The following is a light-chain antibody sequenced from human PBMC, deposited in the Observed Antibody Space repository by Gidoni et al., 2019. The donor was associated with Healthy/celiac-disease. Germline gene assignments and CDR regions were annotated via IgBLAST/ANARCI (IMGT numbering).Light chain of an antibody. CDR1: QSVSSSY. CDR3: QQYGSSPRT. CDR2: GAS. V-gene: IGKV3-20*01. J-gene: IGKJ1*01. Sequence: EIVLTQSPGTLSLSPGSRATLSCRASQSVSSSYLAWYQQKPGQAPRLSIYGASSRATGIPDRFSGSGSGTDFTLTISRLEPEDCAVYYCQQYGSSPRTFGQGTKVEIK.